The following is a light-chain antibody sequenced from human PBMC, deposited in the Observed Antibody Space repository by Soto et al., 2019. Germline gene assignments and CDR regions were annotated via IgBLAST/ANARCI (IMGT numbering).Light chain of an antibody. CDR3: NSYTTSSTYV. V-gene: IGLV2-14*01. J-gene: IGLJ1*01. CDR1: SSDVGGYNY. Sequence: QSALTQPASVSGSPGQSITISCTGTSSDVGGYNYVSWYQNHPGEVPKLLIFEVSKRPSGVSNRFSGSKSGNTASLTISGLRAEDEADYFCNSYTTSSTYVFGSGTQLTVL. CDR2: EVS.